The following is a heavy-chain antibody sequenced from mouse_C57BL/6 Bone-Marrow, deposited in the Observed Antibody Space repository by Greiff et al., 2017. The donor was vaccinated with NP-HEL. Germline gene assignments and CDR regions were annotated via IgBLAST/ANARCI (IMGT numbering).Heavy chain of an antibody. J-gene: IGHJ1*03. D-gene: IGHD1-1*01. CDR3: TVIITTVVPYWYFDV. CDR2: IRLKSDNYAT. V-gene: IGHV6-3*01. CDR1: GFTFSNYW. Sequence: EVQGVESGGGLVQPGGSMKLSCVASGFTFSNYWMNWVRQSPEKGLEWVAQIRLKSDNYATHYAESVKGRFTISRDDSKSSVYLQMNNLRAEDTGIYYCTVIITTVVPYWYFDVWGTGTTVTVSS.